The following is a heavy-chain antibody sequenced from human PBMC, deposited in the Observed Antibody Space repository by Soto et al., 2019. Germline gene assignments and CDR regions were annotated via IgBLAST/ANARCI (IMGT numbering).Heavy chain of an antibody. CDR1: GDSVSSKSAA. V-gene: IGHV6-1*01. Sequence: PSQTLSLTCAISGDSVSSKSAAWNWIRQSPSRGLEWXGRXXYXSXXXTXXAVSLKGRITVNPDTSKNQFYLQLNSVTPEDTAVYYCARAWAGSYEYWGQGTLVTVSS. D-gene: IGHD1-26*01. CDR3: ARAWAGSYEY. J-gene: IGHJ4*02. CDR2: XXYXSXXXT.